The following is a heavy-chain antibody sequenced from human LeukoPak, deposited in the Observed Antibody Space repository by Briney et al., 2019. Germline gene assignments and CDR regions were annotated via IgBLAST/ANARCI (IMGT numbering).Heavy chain of an antibody. V-gene: IGHV7-4-1*02. CDR2: INTNTGNP. D-gene: IGHD1-26*01. J-gene: IGHJ4*02. CDR1: GYTFTSYA. CDR3: ARAPRQGIVGAPGDFDY. Sequence: ASVKVSCKASGYTFTSYAMNWVRQGPGQGLEWMGWINTNTGNPTYAQGFTGRFVFSLDTSVSTAYLQISSLKAEDTAVYYCARAPRQGIVGAPGDFDYWGQGTLVTVSS.